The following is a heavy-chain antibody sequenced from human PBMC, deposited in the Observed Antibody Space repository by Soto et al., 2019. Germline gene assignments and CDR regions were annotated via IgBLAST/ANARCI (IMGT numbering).Heavy chain of an antibody. D-gene: IGHD6-13*01. CDR3: ARGRIVAAGNAPLDY. J-gene: IGHJ4*02. V-gene: IGHV3-30-3*01. CDR1: GFTFSSYA. Sequence: QVQLVESGGGVVQPGRSLRLSCAASGFTFSSYAMHWVRQAPGKGLEWVAVISYDGSNKYYADSVKGRFTISRDNSKNTLYLQMNSLRAEDTAVYYCARGRIVAAGNAPLDYWGQGTLVTVSS. CDR2: ISYDGSNK.